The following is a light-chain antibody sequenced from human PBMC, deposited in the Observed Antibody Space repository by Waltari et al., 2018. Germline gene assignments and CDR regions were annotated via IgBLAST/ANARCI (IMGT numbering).Light chain of an antibody. J-gene: IGKJ2*01. Sequence: DSQMTQSPSSLSASVVDRVTITCRASQSISSYLHWYQQNPGKAPKLLIYAASRLQSGVPSRFSCSGSGTDFTLTISSLQPEDFATYYCQQSYSTPPYTFGQGTKLEIK. CDR2: AAS. CDR1: QSISSY. V-gene: IGKV1-39*01. CDR3: QQSYSTPPYT.